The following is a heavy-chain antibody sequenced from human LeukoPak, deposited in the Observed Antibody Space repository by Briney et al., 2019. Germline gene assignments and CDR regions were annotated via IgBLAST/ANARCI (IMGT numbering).Heavy chain of an antibody. Sequence: SQTLSLTCAISGDSISSNNAAWTWIRQSPSRGLEWLVRTYYRSKWYTEYAVSLKTRISINPDTAKNQFSLQLNSVTPEDTAVYYCARVSGTSWLDYWGQGTLVTISS. CDR1: GDSISSNNAA. D-gene: IGHD6-13*01. J-gene: IGHJ4*02. CDR2: TYYRSKWYT. V-gene: IGHV6-1*01. CDR3: ARVSGTSWLDY.